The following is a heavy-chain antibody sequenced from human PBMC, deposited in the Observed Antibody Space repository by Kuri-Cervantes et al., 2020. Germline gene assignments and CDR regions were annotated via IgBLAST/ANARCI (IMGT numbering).Heavy chain of an antibody. Sequence: LSLTCAASGFTFDDYAMHWVRQAPGKGLEWVSGISWNSGSIGYADSVKGRFTISRDNARNTLYLQMNSLRAEDTAVYYCARALNDYGRRGAFDIWGQGTMVTVSS. D-gene: IGHD4-17*01. J-gene: IGHJ3*02. CDR3: ARALNDYGRRGAFDI. V-gene: IGHV3-9*01. CDR2: ISWNSGSI. CDR1: GFTFDDYA.